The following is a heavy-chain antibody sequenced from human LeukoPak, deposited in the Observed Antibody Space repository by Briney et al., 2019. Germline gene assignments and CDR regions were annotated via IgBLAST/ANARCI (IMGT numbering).Heavy chain of an antibody. J-gene: IGHJ4*02. CDR3: ARTGKSWNYFDN. D-gene: IGHD1-1*01. V-gene: IGHV3-48*03. CDR1: EFTFSSYE. Sequence: GGSLRLSCAASEFTFSSYEMNWVRQAPGKGLEWVSYISTGGSTIYYADSVKGRFTISRDNAKNSLYLQMNSLRADDTGVYYCARTGKSWNYFDNWGQGTLVTVSS. CDR2: ISTGGSTI.